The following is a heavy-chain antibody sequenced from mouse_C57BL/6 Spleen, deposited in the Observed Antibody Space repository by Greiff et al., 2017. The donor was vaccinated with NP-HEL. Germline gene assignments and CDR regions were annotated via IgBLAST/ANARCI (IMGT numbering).Heavy chain of an antibody. D-gene: IGHD1-2*01. V-gene: IGHV1-55*01. CDR2: IYPGSGST. Sequence: QVQLQQSGAELVKPGASVKMSCKASGYTFTSYWITWVKQRPGQGLEWIGDIYPGSGSTNYNEKFKSKATLTVDTSSSTAYMQLSSLTSEDSAVYYCARALRPYAMDYGGKGTSVTVSS. CDR3: ARALRPYAMDY. J-gene: IGHJ4*01. CDR1: GYTFTSYW.